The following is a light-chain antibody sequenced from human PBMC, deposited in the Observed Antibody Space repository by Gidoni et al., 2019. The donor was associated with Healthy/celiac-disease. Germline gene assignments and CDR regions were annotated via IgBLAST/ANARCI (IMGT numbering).Light chain of an antibody. CDR3: QQSYSTPRIT. Sequence: DIQMTQSPSSLSASVGDRVTITCRASQSISSYLNWYQQKPGKAPKLLIYAASSLQSGVPSRFSGRRSGTDFTRTISSLQPEDFATYYCQQSYSTPRITFGQGTRLEIK. CDR1: QSISSY. V-gene: IGKV1-39*01. CDR2: AAS. J-gene: IGKJ5*01.